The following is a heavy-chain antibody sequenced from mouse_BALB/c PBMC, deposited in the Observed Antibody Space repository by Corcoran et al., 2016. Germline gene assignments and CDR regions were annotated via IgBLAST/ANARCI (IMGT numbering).Heavy chain of an antibody. Sequence: EVQLQQSGAELVKPGASVKLSCTASGFNIKDTYMHWVKQRPEQGLEWIGRIDPANGNTKDDPKFQGKATITTDTSSNTAYLQLSSLTAEDTAVYYGARGKYGNYLDYWGQDTTLTVSS. CDR3: ARGKYGNYLDY. V-gene: IGHV14-3*02. D-gene: IGHD2-10*02. CDR2: IDPANGNT. CDR1: GFNIKDTY. J-gene: IGHJ2*01.